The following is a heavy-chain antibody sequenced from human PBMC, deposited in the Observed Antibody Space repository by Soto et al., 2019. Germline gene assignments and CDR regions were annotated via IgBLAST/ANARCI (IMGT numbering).Heavy chain of an antibody. CDR1: GGSISGYY. D-gene: IGHD2-8*01. V-gene: IGHV4-59*01. CDR2: MYNTGST. Sequence: SEPLSLTCPVSGGSISGYYWSWIRQPPGKGLEWIGYMYNTGSTVYNPSFKSRVTISVDTSKNQFSLKLNSVTAADTAVYYCARAKYCTNGVCYSNYGMDVWGQGTTVTVSS. J-gene: IGHJ6*02. CDR3: ARAKYCTNGVCYSNYGMDV.